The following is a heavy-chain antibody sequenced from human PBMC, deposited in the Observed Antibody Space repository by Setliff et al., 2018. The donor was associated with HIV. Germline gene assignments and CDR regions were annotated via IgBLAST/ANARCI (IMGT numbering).Heavy chain of an antibody. CDR3: ARLRDGYKTSTFDY. CDR1: GYTLSNYW. D-gene: IGHD5-12*01. V-gene: IGHV5-51*01. Sequence: PGESLKISCKGSGYTLSNYWIAWVRQMPGKGLEWMGIIYPDDSDTRYSPSFQGQVTISADKSISTAYLQWSSLKASDTAMYYCARLRDGYKTSTFDYWGQGILVTVSS. CDR2: IYPDDSDT. J-gene: IGHJ4*02.